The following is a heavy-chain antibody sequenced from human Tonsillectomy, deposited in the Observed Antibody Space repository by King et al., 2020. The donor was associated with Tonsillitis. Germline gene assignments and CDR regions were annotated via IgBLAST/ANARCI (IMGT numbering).Heavy chain of an antibody. D-gene: IGHD6-13*01. CDR3: ARDGASWYGGEYNWFDP. J-gene: IGHJ5*02. Sequence: QLVQSGGGLVKPGGSLRLSCAASGFTFSDYYMSWIRQAPGKGLEWVSYITSSGDTIYYADSVRGRFTISRDNANNSLYLQMNGLRAEDTAVYYCARDGASWYGGEYNWFDPWDQGTLVTVSS. V-gene: IGHV3-11*01. CDR2: ITSSGDTI. CDR1: GFTFSDYY.